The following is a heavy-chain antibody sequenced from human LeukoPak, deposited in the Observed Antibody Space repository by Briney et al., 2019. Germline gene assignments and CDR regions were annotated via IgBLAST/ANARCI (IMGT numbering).Heavy chain of an antibody. Sequence: SETLSLTCTVSGYSISCGYYWGWIRQPPGKGLEWIGSIYHSGSTYNNPSLKSRVTISVDTSKNQFSLKLSSVTAADTAVYYCARNGRVVVPVTDAFDIWGQGTMVTVSS. CDR3: ARNGRVVVPVTDAFDI. V-gene: IGHV4-38-2*02. J-gene: IGHJ3*02. CDR2: IYHSGST. CDR1: GYSISCGYY. D-gene: IGHD2-2*01.